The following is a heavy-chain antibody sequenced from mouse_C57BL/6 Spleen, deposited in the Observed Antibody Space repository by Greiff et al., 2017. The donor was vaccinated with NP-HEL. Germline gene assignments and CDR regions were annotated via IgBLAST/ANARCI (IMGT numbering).Heavy chain of an antibody. V-gene: IGHV1-80*01. J-gene: IGHJ2*01. CDR1: GYAFSSYW. D-gene: IGHD1-1*01. CDR3: ARSVYGSSYEGAYYFDY. Sequence: QVQLKESGAELVKPGASVKISCKASGYAFSSYWMNWVKQRPGKGLEWIGQIYPGDGDTNYNGKFKGKATLTADKSSSTAYMQLSSLTSEASAVYFCARSVYGSSYEGAYYFDYWGQGTTLTVSS. CDR2: IYPGDGDT.